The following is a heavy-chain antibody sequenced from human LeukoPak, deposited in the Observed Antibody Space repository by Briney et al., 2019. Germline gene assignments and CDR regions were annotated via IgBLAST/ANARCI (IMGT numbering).Heavy chain of an antibody. CDR1: GFTFSSYW. Sequence: GGSLRLSCAASGFTFSSYWMHWVRQAPGKGLVWVSRINSDGSSTSYADSVKGRFTISRDNATNTLHLQMNSLRAEDTAVYYCARVRYHGSGSYRNTHAFDIWGQGTMVTVSS. CDR3: ARVRYHGSGSYRNTHAFDI. J-gene: IGHJ3*02. CDR2: INSDGSST. D-gene: IGHD3-10*01. V-gene: IGHV3-74*01.